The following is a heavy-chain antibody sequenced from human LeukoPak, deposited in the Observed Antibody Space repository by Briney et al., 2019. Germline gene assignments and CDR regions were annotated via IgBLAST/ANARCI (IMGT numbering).Heavy chain of an antibody. CDR3: ARHFRYNWNHVDY. CDR2: IHTSGST. J-gene: IGHJ4*02. D-gene: IGHD1-14*01. V-gene: IGHV4-4*09. CDR1: GGSISSYF. Sequence: SETLSLTCTVSGGSISSYFWSWIRQPPGEGLEWIGYIHTSGSTNYSPSLKSRVTISLDTSKNQLSLKLSSVTASDTAVYYCARHFRYNWNHVDYWGQGTLVTASS.